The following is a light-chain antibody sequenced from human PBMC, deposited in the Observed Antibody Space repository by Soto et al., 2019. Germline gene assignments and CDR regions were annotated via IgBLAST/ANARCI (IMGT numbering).Light chain of an antibody. CDR1: QSTGSH. CDR2: AAS. J-gene: IGKJ2*01. CDR3: QQSYSTPYT. V-gene: IGKV1-39*01. Sequence: DIQMTQSPSSLSASVGDRVTITCRASQSTGSHLNWYQQKAGKAPRLLIYAASNLQSGVPSRFSGSGFGTDFTLTISSLQPDDFATYYCQQSYSTPYTFGQGTKVEIK.